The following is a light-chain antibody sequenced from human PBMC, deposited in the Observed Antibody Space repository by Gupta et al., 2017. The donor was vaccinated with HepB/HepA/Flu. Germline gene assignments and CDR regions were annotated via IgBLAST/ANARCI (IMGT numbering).Light chain of an antibody. J-gene: IGKJ3*01. Sequence: DIVMTQSPDSLAVSLGERATINCRSSQSDSHGSNSKKNLAWYQQKPGQPPKLLIYWASTRESGVPDRFSGSGSETDFTLNISSLQAEDVAVYYCQQYYNTPFTFGPGTKVHIK. V-gene: IGKV4-1*01. CDR1: QSDSHGSNSKKN. CDR3: QQYYNTPFT. CDR2: WAS.